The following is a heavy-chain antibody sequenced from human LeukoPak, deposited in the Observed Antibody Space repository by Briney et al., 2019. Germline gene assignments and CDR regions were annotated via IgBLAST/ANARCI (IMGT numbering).Heavy chain of an antibody. V-gene: IGHV1-46*01. CDR1: GYTFTSYY. J-gene: IGHJ4*02. D-gene: IGHD5-24*01. CDR2: INPSGGST. Sequence: GASVKVSCKASGYTFTSYYMHWVRQAPGQGLEWMGIINPSGGSTSYAQKFQGRVTMTSDTSTSTVYMELSSLRSEDTAVYYCARAQRWLQPFDYWGQGTLVTVSS. CDR3: ARAQRWLQPFDY.